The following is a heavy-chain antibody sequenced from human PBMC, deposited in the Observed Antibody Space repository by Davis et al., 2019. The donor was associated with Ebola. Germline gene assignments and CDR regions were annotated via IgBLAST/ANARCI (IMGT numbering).Heavy chain of an antibody. Sequence: PSETLSLTCAVYGGSFSGYYWSWIRQPPGKGLEWIGEINHSGSTNYNPSLKSRLTISVDTSKNHFSLKLSSVTAADTAVYYCARGVSSYYYYMDVWGKGTTVTVSS. D-gene: IGHD6-6*01. CDR1: GGSFSGYY. J-gene: IGHJ6*03. CDR3: ARGVSSYYYYMDV. V-gene: IGHV4-34*09. CDR2: INHSGST.